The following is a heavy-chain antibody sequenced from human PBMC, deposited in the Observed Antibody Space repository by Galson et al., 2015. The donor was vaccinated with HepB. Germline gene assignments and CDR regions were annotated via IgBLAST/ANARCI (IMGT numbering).Heavy chain of an antibody. D-gene: IGHD3-22*01. CDR3: ARAPHYYYSSGSIFYYFDH. J-gene: IGHJ4*02. V-gene: IGHV4-39*01. CDR2: IYYSGST. Sequence: SETLSLTCSVSGGSITSSSYYWGWIRQPPGKGLEWIGTIYYSGSTYYNPSLKSRVIISVDTSRDQFSLKLSSVTAADTAMYYCARAPHYYYSSGSIFYYFDHWGQGNLVTVSS. CDR1: GGSITSSSYY.